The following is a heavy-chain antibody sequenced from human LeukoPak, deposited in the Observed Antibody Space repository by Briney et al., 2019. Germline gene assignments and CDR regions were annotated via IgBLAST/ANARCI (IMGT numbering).Heavy chain of an antibody. J-gene: IGHJ2*01. V-gene: IGHV3-49*04. D-gene: IGHD3-16*01. Sequence: PGRSLRLSCTLSGSTFGDYAMNWGGQAPGKGLEGVGFIISKIYGGTTEYAASVKGRFTISRDDSKTIAYREMNSLKTQDTAVYYCPRVPYGDFVGEWCLDLWGRGILVTVSS. CDR1: GSTFGDYA. CDR2: IISKIYGGTT. CDR3: PRVPYGDFVGEWCLDL.